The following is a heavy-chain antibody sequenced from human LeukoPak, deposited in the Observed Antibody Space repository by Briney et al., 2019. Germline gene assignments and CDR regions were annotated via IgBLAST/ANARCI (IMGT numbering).Heavy chain of an antibody. CDR1: GYTFTGYC. CDR2: INPNSGGT. J-gene: IGHJ4*02. CDR3: ARGVVAGPLFYFDY. D-gene: IGHD6-19*01. Sequence: ASVEVSCKASGYTFTGYCMHWVRQAPGQGLEWMGWINPNSGGTNYAQKFQGRVTVTRDTSISTACMELSRLRSDDTAVYYCARGVVAGPLFYFDYWGQGTLVTVSS. V-gene: IGHV1-2*02.